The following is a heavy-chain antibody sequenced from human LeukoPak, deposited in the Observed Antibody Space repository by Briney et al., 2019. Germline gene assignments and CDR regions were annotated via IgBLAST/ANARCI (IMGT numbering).Heavy chain of an antibody. Sequence: GGSLRLSXAASGXXFSSYSMNWVRQAPGKGLEWVSSISSSSNYIYYADSVKGRFTISRDNAKNSLYLQMNSLRAEDTAVYYCAREGPHYGDYAFDCWGQGTLVTVSS. CDR2: ISSSSNYI. J-gene: IGHJ4*02. CDR1: GXXFSSYS. CDR3: AREGPHYGDYAFDC. V-gene: IGHV3-21*01. D-gene: IGHD4-17*01.